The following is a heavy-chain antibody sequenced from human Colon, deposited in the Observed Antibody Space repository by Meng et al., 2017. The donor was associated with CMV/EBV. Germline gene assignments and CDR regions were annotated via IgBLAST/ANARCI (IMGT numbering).Heavy chain of an antibody. J-gene: IGHJ5*02. CDR1: GLSLSHYA. Sequence: GESLKISCAASGLSLSHYAMHWVRQAPNKGLEWVAVMSHDGSNELYATSVKGRFAISRDKSKNTLYLNLSTLTADDTAVYYCARAAGGYSFGYPLDLWGQGTLVTVSS. CDR2: MSHDGSNE. V-gene: IGHV3-30*09. CDR3: ARAAGGYSFGYPLDL. D-gene: IGHD5-12*01.